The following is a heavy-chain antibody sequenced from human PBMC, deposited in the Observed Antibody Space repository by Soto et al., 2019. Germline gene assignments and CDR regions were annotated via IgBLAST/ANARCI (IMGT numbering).Heavy chain of an antibody. Sequence: TLSLTCTVSGGSISSGGYYWSWIRQHPGKGLEWIGYIYYSGSTYYNPSLKSRVTISVDTSKNQFSLKLRYVTAADTAVYYCARVGDSGYDYQQDRNAFDIWGQGRMVTVSS. J-gene: IGHJ3*02. CDR3: ARVGDSGYDYQQDRNAFDI. CDR1: GGSISSGGYY. CDR2: IYYSGST. V-gene: IGHV4-31*03. D-gene: IGHD5-12*01.